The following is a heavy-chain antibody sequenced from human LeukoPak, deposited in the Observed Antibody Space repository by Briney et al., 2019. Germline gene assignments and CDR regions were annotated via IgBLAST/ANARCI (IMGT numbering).Heavy chain of an antibody. Sequence: PGGSLRLSCAASGFIFSDYYMSWIRQAPGKGLEWISYISNSGSTIYYADSVKGRFTLSRDNAKNSLYLQMNSLGAEDTAVYYCAREVRLLSYWGQGTLVTVSS. V-gene: IGHV3-11*01. J-gene: IGHJ1*01. D-gene: IGHD2/OR15-2a*01. CDR1: GFIFSDYY. CDR2: ISNSGSTI. CDR3: AREVRLLSY.